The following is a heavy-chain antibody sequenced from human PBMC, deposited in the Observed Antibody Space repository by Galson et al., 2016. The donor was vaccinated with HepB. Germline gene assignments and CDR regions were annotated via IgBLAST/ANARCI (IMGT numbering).Heavy chain of an antibody. J-gene: IGHJ6*02. CDR1: GFAFINYE. D-gene: IGHD2-2*01. Sequence: SLRLSCASSGFAFINYEVTWVRQAPGQGLEWISYISSSGNTIYDADSVQGRFIISRDNAENSLFLQMNNLRAEDTAVYFCARVELGGYQLWGQGTTVTVSS. V-gene: IGHV3-48*03. CDR2: ISSSGNTI. CDR3: ARVELGGYQL.